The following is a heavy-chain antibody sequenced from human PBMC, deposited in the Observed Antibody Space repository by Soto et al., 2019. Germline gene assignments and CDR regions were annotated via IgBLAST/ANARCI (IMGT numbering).Heavy chain of an antibody. Sequence: GASLKVSCKASGYTFTSYDINWVRQATGQGLEWMGWMNPNSGNTGYAQKFQGRVTMTRNTSIRTAYMELSRLRSEDTAVYYCATGGGKERYFDLWGRGTLVTVSS. CDR3: ATGGGKERYFDL. J-gene: IGHJ2*01. CDR2: MNPNSGNT. V-gene: IGHV1-8*01. CDR1: GYTFTSYD. D-gene: IGHD2-15*01.